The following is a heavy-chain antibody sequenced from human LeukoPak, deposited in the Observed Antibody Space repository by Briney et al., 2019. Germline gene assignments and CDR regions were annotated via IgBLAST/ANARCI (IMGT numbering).Heavy chain of an antibody. CDR2: ISAYNGNT. D-gene: IGHD3-9*01. Sequence: GASVKVSCKASGYTFTSYGISWVRQAPGQGLEWMGWISAYNGNTNYAQKLQGRVTMTTDTSTSTAYMELRSLRSDDTAVYYCARVFYDILTGYYPDYWGQGTLVTVSS. CDR3: ARVFYDILTGYYPDY. V-gene: IGHV1-18*01. J-gene: IGHJ4*02. CDR1: GYTFTSYG.